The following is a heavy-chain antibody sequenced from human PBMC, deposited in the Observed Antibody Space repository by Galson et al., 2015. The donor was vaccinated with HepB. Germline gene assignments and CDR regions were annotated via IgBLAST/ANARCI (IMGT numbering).Heavy chain of an antibody. Sequence: SVKVSCKASGYTFTSYDINWVRQATGQGLEWMGWMNPNSGNTGYAQKFQGRVTMTRNTSISTAYMELSSLRSEDTAVYYCARVKVTQSDYYYGMDVWGQGTTVTVSS. V-gene: IGHV1-8*01. J-gene: IGHJ6*02. CDR2: MNPNSGNT. CDR1: GYTFTSYD. CDR3: ARVKVTQSDYYYGMDV. D-gene: IGHD5-18*01.